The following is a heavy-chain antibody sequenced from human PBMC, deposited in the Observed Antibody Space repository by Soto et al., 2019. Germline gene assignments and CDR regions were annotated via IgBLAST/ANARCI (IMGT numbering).Heavy chain of an antibody. CDR3: TGEFASGN. CDR2: ISHDGDVK. Sequence: QVQLVESGGGVVQPGRSLRLSCLGSGFTFSTSGMHWVRQAPGKGLEWVAVISHDGDVKYYADSVKGRFTISRDNSRNTLFLEMNSLRGYDMAVYYCTGEFASGNWGQGTLVTVSS. CDR1: GFTFSTSG. V-gene: IGHV3-30*03. J-gene: IGHJ4*02. D-gene: IGHD2-8*02.